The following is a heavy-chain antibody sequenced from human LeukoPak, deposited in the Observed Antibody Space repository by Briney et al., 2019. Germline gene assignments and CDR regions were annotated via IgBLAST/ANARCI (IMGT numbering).Heavy chain of an antibody. D-gene: IGHD6-19*01. CDR1: GYTLTELS. CDR3: ARVDSSGWLYYYYYYMDV. J-gene: IGHJ6*03. Sequence: ASVKVSCKVSGYTLTELSMHWVRQAPGKGLEWMGGFDPEDGETIYAQKFQGRVTMTTDTSTSTAYMELRSLRSDDTAVYYCARVDSSGWLYYYYYYMDVWGKGTTVTVSS. V-gene: IGHV1-24*01. CDR2: FDPEDGET.